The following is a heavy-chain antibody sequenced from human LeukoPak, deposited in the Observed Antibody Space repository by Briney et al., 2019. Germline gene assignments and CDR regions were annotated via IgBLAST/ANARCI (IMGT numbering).Heavy chain of an antibody. Sequence: GGSLRLSCAASGFTFSSFWMHWVRQAPGKGLVWVSRINSDGSSARYADSVKGRFTISRDNAKNTLYLQMNSLRAEDTAVYYCARGQRVQTVTEFDYWGQGTLVTVSS. D-gene: IGHD4-11*01. J-gene: IGHJ4*02. CDR1: GFTFSSFW. CDR2: INSDGSSA. CDR3: ARGQRVQTVTEFDY. V-gene: IGHV3-74*01.